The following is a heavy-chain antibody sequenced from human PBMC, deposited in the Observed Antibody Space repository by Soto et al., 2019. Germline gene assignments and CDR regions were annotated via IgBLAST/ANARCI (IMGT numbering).Heavy chain of an antibody. V-gene: IGHV3-23*01. D-gene: IGHD3-3*01. J-gene: IGHJ4*02. CDR1: GFTFSNYA. CDR2: ISASGVDT. CDR3: AKDATMFGVVTHFDH. Sequence: EVQLLESGGSLIQPGGSLRLSCAASGFTFSNYAMSWVRQAPGKGLEWVAVISASGVDTYYADSVKGLFTISRDNPKNTVYLQMISLRADDTAVYYCAKDATMFGVVTHFDHWGQGTLVTVSS.